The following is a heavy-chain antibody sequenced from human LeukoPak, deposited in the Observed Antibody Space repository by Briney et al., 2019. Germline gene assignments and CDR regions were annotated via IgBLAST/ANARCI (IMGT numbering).Heavy chain of an antibody. CDR3: AKPDDYSNYFDY. D-gene: IGHD4-11*01. J-gene: IGHJ4*02. V-gene: IGHV3-23*01. Sequence: PGGSLRLPCAASGFTFSSYAMSWVRQAPGKGLEWVSAISGSGGSTYYADSVKGRFTISRDNSKNTLYLQMNSLRAEDTAVYYCAKPDDYSNYFDYWGQGTLVTVSS. CDR2: ISGSGGST. CDR1: GFTFSSYA.